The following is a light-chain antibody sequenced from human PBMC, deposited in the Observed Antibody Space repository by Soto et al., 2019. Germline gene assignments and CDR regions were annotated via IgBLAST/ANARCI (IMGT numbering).Light chain of an antibody. Sequence: EIVMTQSPATLSVSPGGRATLSCRASQSVSNNLAWYQQKPGQAPRLLIYGASTRATGIPARFSGSGSGTEFTLTISSLLSEDFAVYYCQQYNTWPRTFGQGTKVEIK. CDR3: QQYNTWPRT. J-gene: IGKJ1*01. CDR2: GAS. V-gene: IGKV3-15*01. CDR1: QSVSNN.